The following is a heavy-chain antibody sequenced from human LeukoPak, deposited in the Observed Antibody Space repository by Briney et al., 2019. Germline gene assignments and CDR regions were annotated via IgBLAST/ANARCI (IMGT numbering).Heavy chain of an antibody. CDR3: AKGAQLPPSIFDY. Sequence: GGSLRLSCAASGFTFSSYMNWVRQAPGKGLEWVSSISSSSSYIYYADSVKGRFTISRDNAKNSLYLQMNSLRAEDTAVYYCAKGAQLPPSIFDYWGQGTLVTVSS. CDR2: ISSSSSYI. CDR1: GFTFSSY. J-gene: IGHJ4*02. D-gene: IGHD2-2*01. V-gene: IGHV3-21*01.